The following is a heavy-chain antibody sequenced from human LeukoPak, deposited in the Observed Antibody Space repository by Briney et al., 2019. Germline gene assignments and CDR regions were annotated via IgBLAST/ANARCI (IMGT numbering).Heavy chain of an antibody. CDR2: ISYDGSNK. V-gene: IGHV3-30-3*01. D-gene: IGHD2-2*01. CDR3: AREVSDCSITSCSNNWLDP. J-gene: IGHJ5*02. Sequence: QTGGSLRLSCAASGFTFSSYAMHWVRQAPGKGLEWVAVISYDGSNKYYADSVKGRFTISRDNSKNTLYLQMNSLRAEDTAVYYCAREVSDCSITSCSNNWLDPWGQGTLVTVSS. CDR1: GFTFSSYA.